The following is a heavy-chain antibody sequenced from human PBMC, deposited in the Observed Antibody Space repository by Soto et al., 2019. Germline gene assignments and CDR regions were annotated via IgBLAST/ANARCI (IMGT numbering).Heavy chain of an antibody. J-gene: IGHJ5*02. D-gene: IGHD2-15*01. CDR2: IYYSGST. Sequence: SETLSLTCTVSGGSISSGDYYWSWIRQPPGKGLEWIGYIYYSGSTYYNPSLKSRVTISVDTSKNQFSLKLSSVTAADTAVYYCARVHCSGGSCYSTGEVDWFDPWGQGTLVTVSS. V-gene: IGHV4-30-4*01. CDR3: ARVHCSGGSCYSTGEVDWFDP. CDR1: GGSISSGDYY.